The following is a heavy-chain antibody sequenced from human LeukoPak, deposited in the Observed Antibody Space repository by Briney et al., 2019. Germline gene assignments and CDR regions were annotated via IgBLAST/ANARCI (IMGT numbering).Heavy chain of an antibody. Sequence: SVKPSCKPSRGTFTRSAISWVRQAPGHGLECMGRIIPILGIANYAQKFQGRVTITADKSTSTAYMELSSLRSEDTAVYYCARDGPTVTPTEAYFDYWGQGTLVTVSS. CDR3: ARDGPTVTPTEAYFDY. CDR2: IIPILGIA. CDR1: RGTFTRSA. D-gene: IGHD4-17*01. J-gene: IGHJ4*02. V-gene: IGHV1-69*04.